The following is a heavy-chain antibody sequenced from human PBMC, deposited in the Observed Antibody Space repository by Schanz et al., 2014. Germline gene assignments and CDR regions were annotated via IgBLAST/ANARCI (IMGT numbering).Heavy chain of an antibody. Sequence: QIQLVQSGPEVKKPGASVRVSCKASGYTFTSYGISWVRQATGQGLEWMGWMNPKTGNTDHAQKFQGRVSMTWDTSTSTAYLDLSRLRAEDTAVYYCAREEGWGIAAAGPKHYYYGMDVWGQGTTVTVSS. CDR3: AREEGWGIAAAGPKHYYYGMDV. CDR2: MNPKTGNT. D-gene: IGHD6-13*01. V-gene: IGHV1-8*02. J-gene: IGHJ6*02. CDR1: GYTFTSYG.